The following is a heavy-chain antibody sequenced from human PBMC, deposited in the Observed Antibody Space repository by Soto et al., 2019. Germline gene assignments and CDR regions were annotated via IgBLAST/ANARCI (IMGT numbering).Heavy chain of an antibody. J-gene: IGHJ5*02. CDR3: GVSYSYNWFGP. CDR1: GLTFSRYW. Sequence: HPGGSLRLSCAASGLTFSRYWMHWVRQAPGKGLVWVSRISSDGTSTNYADSVKGRFTISSDNAKSTVFLQMNSLRAEDTAVYYCGVSYSYNWFGPWGQGTLVTVSS. V-gene: IGHV3-74*01. CDR2: ISSDGTST. D-gene: IGHD2-15*01.